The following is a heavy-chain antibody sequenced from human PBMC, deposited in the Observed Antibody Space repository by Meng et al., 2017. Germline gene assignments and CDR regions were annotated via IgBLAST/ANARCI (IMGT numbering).Heavy chain of an antibody. CDR2: ISAYNGNT. D-gene: IGHD6-19*01. CDR1: GGTFRSYA. Sequence: QLVQDGAEVSKPCASVKGSCNASGGTFRSYAISWVRHDPGQGLDGMGWISAYNGNTNYAQKLQDRVTMTTDTSTSTAYMELRSLRSDDTAVYYCARGGIAVAIDYWGQGTLVTVSS. CDR3: ARGGIAVAIDY. J-gene: IGHJ4*02. V-gene: IGHV1-18*01.